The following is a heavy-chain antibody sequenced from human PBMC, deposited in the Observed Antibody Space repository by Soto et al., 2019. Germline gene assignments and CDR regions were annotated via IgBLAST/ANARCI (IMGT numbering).Heavy chain of an antibody. V-gene: IGHV3-23*01. CDR1: GFTFSSYA. Sequence: GGSLRLSCAASGFTFSSYAMSWVRQAPGKGLEWVSAISGSGGSTYYADSVKGRFTISRDNSKNTLYLQMNSLRAEDTAVYYCAKDQEYYYGSGSDYYYYYYMDVWGKGTTVTVSS. J-gene: IGHJ6*03. CDR3: AKDQEYYYGSGSDYYYYYYMDV. D-gene: IGHD3-10*01. CDR2: ISGSGGST.